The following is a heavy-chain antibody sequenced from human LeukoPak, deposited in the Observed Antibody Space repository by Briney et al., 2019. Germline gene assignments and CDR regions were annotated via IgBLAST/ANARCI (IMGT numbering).Heavy chain of an antibody. CDR3: AKDRMVVVV. D-gene: IGHD3-22*01. CDR1: GFTFSSYG. Sequence: GGSLRLSCAASGFTFSSYGMHWVRQAPGKGLEWVAVISYDGSNKYYADSVKGRFTISRDNSKNTLYLQMNSLRAEDTAVYYCAKDRMVVVVWGQGTLVTVSS. CDR2: ISYDGSNK. V-gene: IGHV3-30*18. J-gene: IGHJ4*02.